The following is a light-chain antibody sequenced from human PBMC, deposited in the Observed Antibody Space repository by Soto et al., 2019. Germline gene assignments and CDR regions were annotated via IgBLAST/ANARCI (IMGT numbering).Light chain of an antibody. CDR1: QSINNN. CDR3: QQYGTSRVT. J-gene: IGKJ3*01. CDR2: SAS. Sequence: EVVLTQSPGTLSLSPGERATLSCRASQSINNNLAWYQHKSGQAPTLLIYSASSRAAGVPDRFSGSGSRTDFTLTISRLEPEDFAVYYCQQYGTSRVTFGPGTNVDIK. V-gene: IGKV3-20*01.